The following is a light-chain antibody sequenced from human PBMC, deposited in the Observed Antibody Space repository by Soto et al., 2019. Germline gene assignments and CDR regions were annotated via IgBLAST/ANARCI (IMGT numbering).Light chain of an antibody. CDR2: WAS. Sequence: DIVMTQSPDSLAVSLGERFTINCKSSQSVLYSSNNKNYLAWYQQKPGQPPKLLIYWASTRESGVPDRFSGSGSGTDFTLTISSLQAEDVAVYYCQQYYSTPLTFGQGTKVEIK. V-gene: IGKV4-1*01. CDR3: QQYYSTPLT. J-gene: IGKJ1*01. CDR1: QSVLYSSNNKNY.